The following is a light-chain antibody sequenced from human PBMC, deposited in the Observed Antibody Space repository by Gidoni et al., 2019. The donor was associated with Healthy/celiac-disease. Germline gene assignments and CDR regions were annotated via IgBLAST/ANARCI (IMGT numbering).Light chain of an antibody. CDR3: QSADSSGTYQVV. J-gene: IGLJ2*01. CDR1: ALPKQY. V-gene: IGLV3-25*03. Sequence: SYELTQPPSVSVSPGQTARITCSGDALPKQYAYWYRQKPGQATVLVISKDSERPSGISERFSGSSSGTTVTLTISGVQAEDEADYFCQSADSSGTYQVVFGGGTKLTVL. CDR2: KDS.